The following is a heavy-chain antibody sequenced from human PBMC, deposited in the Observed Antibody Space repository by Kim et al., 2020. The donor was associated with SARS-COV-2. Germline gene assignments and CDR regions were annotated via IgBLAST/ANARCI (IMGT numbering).Heavy chain of an antibody. D-gene: IGHD2-15*01. CDR3: ARVVYPVVVVAARWFDP. J-gene: IGHJ5*02. Sequence: VKGRFTISGDNAKNSLYLQMNSLSAEDTAVYYCARVVYPVVVVAARWFDPWGQGTLVTVSS. V-gene: IGHV3-11*01.